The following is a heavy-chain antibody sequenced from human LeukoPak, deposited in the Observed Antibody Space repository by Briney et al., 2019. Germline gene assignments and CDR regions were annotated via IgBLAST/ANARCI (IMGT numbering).Heavy chain of an antibody. J-gene: IGHJ5*02. CDR2: IYHRGYT. CDR3: ARNRGGDYGDYRSDWFDP. V-gene: IGHV4-4*02. Sequence: GSLRLSCAASGFTFSSYAMSWVRQSPGKGLEWIGEIYHRGYTNYNPSLKTRVTISVDMSKNHFSLELTSVTAADTALYNCARNRGGDYGDYRSDWFDPWGQGTLVTVSS. CDR1: GFTFSSYAM. D-gene: IGHD4-17*01.